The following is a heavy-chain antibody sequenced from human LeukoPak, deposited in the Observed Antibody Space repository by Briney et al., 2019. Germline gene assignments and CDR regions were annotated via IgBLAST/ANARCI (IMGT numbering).Heavy chain of an antibody. J-gene: IGHJ4*02. CDR2: IIEGGDLK. D-gene: IGHD6-19*01. CDR3: ARVGKNGWDFDH. V-gene: IGHV3-7*01. CDR1: GFTFSAYW. Sequence: GESLRLSCAASGFTFSAYWMTWVRQAPGKGLAWVANIIEGGDLKYYVDSVKGRFTISRDNTKNSLYLQMTRLRADDTAVYYCARVGKNGWDFDHWGQGTLVTVSS.